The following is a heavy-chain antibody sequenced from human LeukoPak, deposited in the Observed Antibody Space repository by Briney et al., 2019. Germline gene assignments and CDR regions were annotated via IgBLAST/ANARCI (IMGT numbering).Heavy chain of an antibody. D-gene: IGHD2-21*01. J-gene: IGHJ4*02. Sequence: GASVKVSCKASGYTFTGYYMHWVRQAPGQGLEWMGWINPNSGGTNYAQKFQGRVTMTRDTSISTAYMELSSLRSEDTAVYYCARDIPHGGGGGFDYWGQGTLVTVSS. V-gene: IGHV1-2*02. CDR3: ARDIPHGGGGGFDY. CDR2: INPNSGGT. CDR1: GYTFTGYY.